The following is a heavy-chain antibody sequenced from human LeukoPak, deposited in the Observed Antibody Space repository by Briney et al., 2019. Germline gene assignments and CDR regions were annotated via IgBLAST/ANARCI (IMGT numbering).Heavy chain of an antibody. V-gene: IGHV3-74*01. CDR2: ISGDGSYT. CDR3: GRGFGTT. J-gene: IGHJ4*02. D-gene: IGHD1-1*01. CDR1: DFTFSSNW. Sequence: GGSLRLSCTASDFTFSSNWMYWVRQAPGKGLVWVSRISGDGSYTSYADSVKGRFTISGDNAKNTLYLQMNNLRPEDTAVYYCGRGFGTTWGQGTLVSVSS.